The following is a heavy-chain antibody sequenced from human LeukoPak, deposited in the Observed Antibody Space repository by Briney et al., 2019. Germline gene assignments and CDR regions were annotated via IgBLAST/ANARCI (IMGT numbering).Heavy chain of an antibody. V-gene: IGHV1-2*02. CDR2: INPNSGDT. D-gene: IGHD5-24*01. CDR3: ARDRRDGYNPTAHDY. J-gene: IGHJ4*02. CDR1: GYTFTGYY. Sequence: ASVKVSCKTSGYTFTGYYIHWVRQAPGQGLEWMGWINPNSGDTNYAQKFRGRVSMTGDTSISTAYMELSRLRSDDTAVYYCARDRRDGYNPTAHDYWGQGTLVTVSS.